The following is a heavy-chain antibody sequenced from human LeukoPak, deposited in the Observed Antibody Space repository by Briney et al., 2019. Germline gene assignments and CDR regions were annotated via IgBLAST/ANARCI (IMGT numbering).Heavy chain of an antibody. CDR3: AREPYGSGSYNFDY. Sequence: GGSLRLSCAASGFTFSSYNMNWVRQAPGKGLEWVSCISSSSSTIYYADSVKGRFTISRDNAKNSLYLQMNSLRAENTAVYYCAREPYGSGSYNFDYWGQGTLVTVSS. V-gene: IGHV3-48*01. J-gene: IGHJ4*02. D-gene: IGHD3-10*01. CDR2: ISSSSSTI. CDR1: GFTFSSYN.